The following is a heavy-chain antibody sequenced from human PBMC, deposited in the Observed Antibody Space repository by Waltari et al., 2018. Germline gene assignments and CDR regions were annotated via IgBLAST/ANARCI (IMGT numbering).Heavy chain of an antibody. CDR1: GGTFSSYA. CDR2: IIPIFGTA. Sequence: QVQLVQSGAEVKKPGSSVKVSCKASGGTFSSYAISWVRQAPGQGLEWMGGIIPIFGTANYAQKFQGRVTITTDESTSTAYMELSSLRSEDTAVYYCARDRAYNSRQLVHAFDIWGQGTMVTVSS. CDR3: ARDRAYNSRQLVHAFDI. V-gene: IGHV1-69*05. J-gene: IGHJ3*02. D-gene: IGHD6-13*01.